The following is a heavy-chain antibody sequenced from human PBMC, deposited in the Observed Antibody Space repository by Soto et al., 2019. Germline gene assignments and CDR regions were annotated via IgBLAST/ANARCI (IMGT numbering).Heavy chain of an antibody. CDR1: GYTFTSYD. D-gene: IGHD3-10*01. Sequence: ASVKVSCKASGYTFTSYDINWVRQATGQGLEWMGWMNPNSGNTGYAQKFQGRVTMTRNTSISTAYMELSSVRSEDTAVYYCAGSFGFYYYYGMDVWGQGTTVTVSS. V-gene: IGHV1-8*01. CDR3: AGSFGFYYYYGMDV. CDR2: MNPNSGNT. J-gene: IGHJ6*02.